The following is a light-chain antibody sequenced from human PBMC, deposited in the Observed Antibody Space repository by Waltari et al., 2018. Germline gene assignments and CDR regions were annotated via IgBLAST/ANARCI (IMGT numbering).Light chain of an antibody. Sequence: VVMTQSPLSLPVTLGQPASISCRSRHSLVHSNGNTYVNCFHQRPGQSPRRLIYKASNRDSGVPDRFSGSGSGTDFTLKISRVEADDVGVYYCMQATHWLWTFGQGTTVEIK. CDR1: HSLVHSNGNTY. V-gene: IGKV2-30*02. J-gene: IGKJ1*01. CDR3: MQATHWLWT. CDR2: KAS.